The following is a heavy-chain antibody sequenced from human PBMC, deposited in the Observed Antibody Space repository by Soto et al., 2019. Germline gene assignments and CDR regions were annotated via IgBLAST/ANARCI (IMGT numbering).Heavy chain of an antibody. V-gene: IGHV1-2*02. CDR3: AAIGTNYYDSSGPES. J-gene: IGHJ4*02. D-gene: IGHD3-22*01. CDR1: GYTFTGYF. Sequence: ASVKVSCKASGYTFTGYFIHWVRQAPGQGLEWMGYINPNSGVTKYAPRFQGRVTMTRDTSIRTAYMDLNNLRSDDTAVYYCAAIGTNYYDSSGPESWGQGTLVTVSS. CDR2: INPNSGVT.